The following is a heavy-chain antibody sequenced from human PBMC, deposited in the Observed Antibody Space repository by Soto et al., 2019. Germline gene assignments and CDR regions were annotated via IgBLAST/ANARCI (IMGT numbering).Heavy chain of an antibody. Sequence: QVQLQYSGPGLVKPSQTLSLTCTVSGGSISSGGYYWSWIRQHPGKGLEWIGYIYYSGSTSFNPALKRRLTISVDTSKHQCSLQLSSVTAAGPAVYYCARAGHSSSSEGANWFDPWGQGTLGTVAS. D-gene: IGHD6-6*01. CDR1: GGSISSGGYY. V-gene: IGHV4-31*03. CDR2: IYYSGST. J-gene: IGHJ5*02. CDR3: ARAGHSSSSEGANWFDP.